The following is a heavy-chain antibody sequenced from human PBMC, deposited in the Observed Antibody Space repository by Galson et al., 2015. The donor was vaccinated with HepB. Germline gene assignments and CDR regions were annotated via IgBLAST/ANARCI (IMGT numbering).Heavy chain of an antibody. CDR3: ARRGESGSRQFDY. CDR2: SRNKANSYTT. CDR1: GFTFSDHY. Sequence: SLRLSCAASGFTFSDHYMDWVRQAPGKGLEWVGRSRNKANSYTTEYAASVKGRFTISRDDSKNSLYLQMNSLKSEDTAVYYCARRGESGSRQFDYWGQGTTVTVSS. V-gene: IGHV3-72*01. D-gene: IGHD1-26*01. J-gene: IGHJ4*03.